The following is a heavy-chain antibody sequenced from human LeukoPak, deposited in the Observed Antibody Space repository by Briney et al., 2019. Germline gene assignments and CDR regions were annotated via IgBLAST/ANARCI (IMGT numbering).Heavy chain of an antibody. J-gene: IGHJ4*02. CDR3: ARGGSRQYNF. CDR1: GFTFSSYA. V-gene: IGHV3-7*01. D-gene: IGHD5-18*01. Sequence: GGSLRLSCAASGFTFSSYAMSWVRQAPGKGLEWVANIRHDGSEKYYVDSVKGRSTISRDNAKDSLYLQMNSLRVEDTAVYYCARGGSRQYNFWGQGTLVTVSS. CDR2: IRHDGSEK.